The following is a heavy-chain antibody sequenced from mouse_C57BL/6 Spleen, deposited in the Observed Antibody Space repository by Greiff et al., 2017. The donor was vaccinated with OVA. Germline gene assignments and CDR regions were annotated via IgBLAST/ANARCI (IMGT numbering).Heavy chain of an antibody. V-gene: IGHV7-1*01. CDR1: GFTFSDFY. CDR2: SRNKANDYTT. D-gene: IGHD2-1*01. Sequence: EVKLMESGGGLVQSGRSLRLSCATSGFTFSDFYMEWVRQAPGKGLEWIAASRNKANDYTTEYSASVKGRFIVSRDTAQSILYLQMNALRAEDTAIYYCARDAGYGNFAYWGQGTLVTVSA. CDR3: ARDAGYGNFAY. J-gene: IGHJ3*01.